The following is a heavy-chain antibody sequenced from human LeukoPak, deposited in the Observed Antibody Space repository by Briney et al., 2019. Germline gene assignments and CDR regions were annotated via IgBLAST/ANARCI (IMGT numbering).Heavy chain of an antibody. CDR2: ISGLTTYI. CDR1: GFSFSSHD. V-gene: IGHV3-21*01. CDR3: ARGRTSGGMTTEIDY. D-gene: IGHD4-11*01. J-gene: IGHJ4*02. Sequence: GGSLRLPCATSGFSFSSHDMNWVRQAPGKGLEWVSSISGLTTYIYYADSLKGRFTISRDNAKNSLFLQMNSLRAEDTAVYYCARGRTSGGMTTEIDYWGQGTLVTVSS.